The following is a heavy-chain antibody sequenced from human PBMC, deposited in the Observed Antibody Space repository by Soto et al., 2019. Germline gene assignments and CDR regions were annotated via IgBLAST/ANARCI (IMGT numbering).Heavy chain of an antibody. CDR3: ARDGSKVGATTGQGRGFGY. V-gene: IGHV1-46*01. CDR1: GYTFTSYY. CDR2: INPSGGST. D-gene: IGHD1-26*01. J-gene: IGHJ4*02. Sequence: QVQLVQSGAEVKKPGASVKVSCKASGYTFTSYYMHWVRQAPGQGLEWMGIINPSGGSTSYAQKFQGRVTRTRDTSTSTVYMELSSLRSEYTAVYYCARDGSKVGATTGQGRGFGYWGPGTLVTVSS.